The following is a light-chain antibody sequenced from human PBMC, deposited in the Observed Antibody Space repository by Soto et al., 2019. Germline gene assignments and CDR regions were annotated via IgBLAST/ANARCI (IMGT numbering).Light chain of an antibody. J-gene: IGLJ1*01. CDR2: DVS. CDR3: SSYTSSSLYV. Sequence: QSALTQPASVSGSPGQSITISCTGISSDVGGYNYVSWYQQHPGKAPKLIIYDVSNRPSGVSNRFSGSKSGNTASLTISGLQAEDEADYYCSSYTSSSLYVFGTGTKVTVL. V-gene: IGLV2-14*01. CDR1: SSDVGGYNY.